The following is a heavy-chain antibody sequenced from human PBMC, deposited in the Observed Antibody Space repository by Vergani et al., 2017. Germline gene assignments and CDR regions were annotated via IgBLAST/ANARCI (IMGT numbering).Heavy chain of an antibody. CDR3: ARHISVVRPSSMTAFDY. CDR2: VFYGGRT. J-gene: IGHJ4*02. CDR1: GGSISSYY. D-gene: IGHD2-21*01. Sequence: QVQLQESGPGLVKPSETLSLTCTVSGGSISSYYWSWIRQPPGKGLEWIGTVFYGGRTSYNPSLKRRVTLSLDTSKKQISLHLTSVTAADTAVYYCARHISVVRPSSMTAFDYWGQGTLVTVSS. V-gene: IGHV4-59*04.